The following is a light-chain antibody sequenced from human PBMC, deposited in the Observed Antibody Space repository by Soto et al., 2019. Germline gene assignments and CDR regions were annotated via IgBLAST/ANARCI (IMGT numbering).Light chain of an antibody. CDR3: QQSYSTPLT. CDR1: QSISSY. J-gene: IGKJ3*01. V-gene: IGKV1-39*01. CDR2: AAS. Sequence: DIQMTQSPSSLSASVGDRVTITSRASQSISSYLNWYQQKPGKAPKLLIYAASSLQSGVPSRFSGRGSGTDFTLTISSLQPEDFATYYCQQSYSTPLTFGPGTKVDI.